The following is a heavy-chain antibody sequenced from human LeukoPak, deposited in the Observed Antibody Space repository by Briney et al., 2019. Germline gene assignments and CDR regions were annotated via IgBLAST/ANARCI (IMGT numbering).Heavy chain of an antibody. CDR2: ISGSGGST. CDR1: GFTFSSYA. Sequence: GGSLRLSCAASGFTFSSYAMSWARQAPGKGLEWVSTISGSGGSTYYADSVKGRFTISRDNSKNTLYLQMNSLRAEDTAVYYCVSNPYSSSSQKYYYYYGMDVWGQGTTVTVSS. V-gene: IGHV3-23*01. J-gene: IGHJ6*02. D-gene: IGHD6-6*01. CDR3: VSNPYSSSSQKYYYYYGMDV.